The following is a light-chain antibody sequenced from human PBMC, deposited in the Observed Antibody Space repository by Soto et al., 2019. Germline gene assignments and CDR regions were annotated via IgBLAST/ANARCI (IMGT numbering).Light chain of an antibody. CDR2: EVS. J-gene: IGLJ2*01. Sequence: QSALTQPASVSGSPGQSITISCTGTSSDVGGYNYVSWYQQHPGKAPKLMIYEVSNQPSGVSNRFSGSKSGNTASLTISGLQADDEADYHCSSYTSSSTPVVFGVGTKLTVL. CDR3: SSYTSSSTPVV. CDR1: SSDVGGYNY. V-gene: IGLV2-14*01.